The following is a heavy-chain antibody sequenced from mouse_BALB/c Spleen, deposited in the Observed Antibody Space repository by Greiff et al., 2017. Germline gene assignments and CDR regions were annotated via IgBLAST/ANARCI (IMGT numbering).Heavy chain of an antibody. Sequence: EVKLMESGPGLVKPSQSLSLTCSVTGYSITSGYYWNWIRQFPGNKLEWMGYISYDGSNNYNPSLKNRISITRDTSKNQFFLKLNSVTTEDTATYYCARDYYGRGEDYWGQGTTLTVSS. CDR1: GYSITSGYY. CDR3: ARDYYGRGEDY. D-gene: IGHD1-1*01. V-gene: IGHV3-6*02. CDR2: ISYDGSN. J-gene: IGHJ2*01.